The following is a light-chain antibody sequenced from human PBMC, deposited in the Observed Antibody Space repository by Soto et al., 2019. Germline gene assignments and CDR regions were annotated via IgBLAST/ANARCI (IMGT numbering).Light chain of an antibody. CDR2: EVS. CDR3: CSYAGSSTHYV. Sequence: QSALTQPASVSESPGQSITISCTGTSSDVGNYNLVSWYQHHPGRAPKLIIYEVSKRPSGVSNRFSGSKSGNTASLTISGLQAEDEADYYCCSYAGSSTHYVFGTGTKVTVL. V-gene: IGLV2-23*02. J-gene: IGLJ1*01. CDR1: SSDVGNYNL.